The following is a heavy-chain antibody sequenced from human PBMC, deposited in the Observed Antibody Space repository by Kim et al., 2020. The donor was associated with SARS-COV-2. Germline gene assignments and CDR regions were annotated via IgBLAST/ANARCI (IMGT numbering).Heavy chain of an antibody. CDR1: GGSISSYY. D-gene: IGHD6-6*01. V-gene: IGHV4-59*13. J-gene: IGHJ6*02. CDR3: ARDYSSSARGYYYGMDV. CDR2: IYHSGST. Sequence: SETLSLTCTVSGGSISSYYWSWIRQPPGKGLEWIGYIYHSGSTNYNPSLKSRVTISVDTSKNQFSLKLSSVTAADTAVYYCARDYSSSARGYYYGMDVWGQGTTVTVSS.